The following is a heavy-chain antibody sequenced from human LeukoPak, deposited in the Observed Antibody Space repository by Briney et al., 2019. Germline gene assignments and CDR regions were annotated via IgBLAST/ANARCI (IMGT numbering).Heavy chain of an antibody. D-gene: IGHD3-10*01. J-gene: IGHJ5*02. CDR2: ISSNGGRT. CDR3: ARDHLWFGEKASWFDP. V-gene: IGHV3-64*04. Sequence: PGGSLRLSCSASGFSFSSFDMHWVRQAPGKGLEYVSAISSNGGRTYYADSVKGRFTISRDNAKNSLYLQMNSLRDEDTAVYYCARDHLWFGEKASWFDPWGQGTLVTVSS. CDR1: GFSFSSFD.